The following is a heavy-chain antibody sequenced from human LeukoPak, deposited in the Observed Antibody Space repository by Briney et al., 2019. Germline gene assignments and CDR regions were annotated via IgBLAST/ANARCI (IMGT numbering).Heavy chain of an antibody. Sequence: ASVKVSCKVSGYTLTELSMLWVRQAPGKGLEWMGGFDPEDGETIYAQKFQGRVTMTEDTSTDTAYMELSSLRSEDTAVYYCATGPVAVAGPLFDYWGQGTLVTVSS. CDR1: GYTLTELS. CDR3: ATGPVAVAGPLFDY. D-gene: IGHD6-19*01. V-gene: IGHV1-24*01. CDR2: FDPEDGET. J-gene: IGHJ4*02.